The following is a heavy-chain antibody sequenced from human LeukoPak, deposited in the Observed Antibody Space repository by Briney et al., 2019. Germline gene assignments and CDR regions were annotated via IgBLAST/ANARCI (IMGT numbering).Heavy chain of an antibody. J-gene: IGHJ1*01. D-gene: IGHD2-15*01. V-gene: IGHV4-59*01. Sequence: SETLSLTCTVSGGSISSYYWSWIRQPPGKGLEWIGYIYYSGSTNYNPSLKSRVTISVDTSKNQFSLKLSSATAADTAVYYCARDSGWYSPEYFQHWGQGTLVTVSS. CDR3: ARDSGWYSPEYFQH. CDR2: IYYSGST. CDR1: GGSISSYY.